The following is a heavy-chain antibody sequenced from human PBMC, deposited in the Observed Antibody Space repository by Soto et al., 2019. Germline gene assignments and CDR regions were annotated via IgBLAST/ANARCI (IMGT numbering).Heavy chain of an antibody. J-gene: IGHJ3*02. Sequence: ASVKVSCKASGYTFTGYYMHWVRQAPGQGLEWMGWINPNSGGTNYAQKFQGWVTMTRDTSISTAYMELSRLRSDDTAVYYCARDLSSSWRHAFDIWGQGTMVTVSS. V-gene: IGHV1-2*04. D-gene: IGHD6-13*01. CDR2: INPNSGGT. CDR1: GYTFTGYY. CDR3: ARDLSSSWRHAFDI.